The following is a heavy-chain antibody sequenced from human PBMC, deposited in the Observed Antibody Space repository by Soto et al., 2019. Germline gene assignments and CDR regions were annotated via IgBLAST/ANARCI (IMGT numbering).Heavy chain of an antibody. Sequence: SETLSLTCTVSGGSISSYYWSWIRQPPGKGLEWIGYIYYSGSTNYNPSLKSRVTISVDTSKNQFSLKLSSVTAADTAVYYCARQPLPGIAVAGPYYMDVWGKGTTVTVSS. J-gene: IGHJ6*03. CDR2: IYYSGST. D-gene: IGHD6-19*01. V-gene: IGHV4-59*08. CDR3: ARQPLPGIAVAGPYYMDV. CDR1: GGSISSYY.